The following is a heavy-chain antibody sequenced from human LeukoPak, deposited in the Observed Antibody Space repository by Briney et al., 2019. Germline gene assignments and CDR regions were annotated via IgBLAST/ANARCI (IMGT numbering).Heavy chain of an antibody. CDR2: IYYSGST. CDR3: AVSDGYKPSRWFDP. V-gene: IGHV4-31*03. J-gene: IGHJ5*02. CDR1: GGSISSGGYY. Sequence: SQTLSLTCTVSGGSISSGGYYWSWIRQHPGKGLEWIGYIYYSGSTYYNPSLKSRVTISVDTSKNQFSLKLSSVTAADTAVYYCAVSDGYKPSRWFDPWGQGTLVTVSS. D-gene: IGHD5-24*01.